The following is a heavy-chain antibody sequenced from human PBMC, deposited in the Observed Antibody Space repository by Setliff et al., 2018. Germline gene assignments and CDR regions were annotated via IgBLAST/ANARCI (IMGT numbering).Heavy chain of an antibody. J-gene: IGHJ5*02. V-gene: IGHV4-38-2*01. CDR1: GYSINSGYY. Sequence: NPSETLSLTCVVSGYSINSGYYWGWIRQTPQKGLEWIATFFRRGSTYYNPSLQSRVSISVDTSKSQFSLRLSSVTVADTAVYYCVRRVDVGWFDPWGQGTLVTVSS. D-gene: IGHD1-26*01. CDR3: VRRVDVGWFDP. CDR2: FFRRGST.